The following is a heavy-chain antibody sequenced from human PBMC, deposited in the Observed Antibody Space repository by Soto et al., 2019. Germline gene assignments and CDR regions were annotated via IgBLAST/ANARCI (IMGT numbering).Heavy chain of an antibody. Sequence: GGSLRLSCVASGFSFNPYVMAWVRQAPGKGLEWVSSISSSSSYIYYADSVKGRFTISRDNAKNSLYLQMNSLRAEDTAVYYCARARSGWFEYDAFDIWGQGTMVTVS. J-gene: IGHJ3*02. CDR3: ARARSGWFEYDAFDI. CDR1: GFSFNPYV. CDR2: ISSSSSYI. V-gene: IGHV3-21*01. D-gene: IGHD6-19*01.